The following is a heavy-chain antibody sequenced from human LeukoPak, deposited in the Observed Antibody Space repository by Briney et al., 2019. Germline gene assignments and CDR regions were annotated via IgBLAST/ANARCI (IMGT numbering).Heavy chain of an antibody. CDR2: IKRDGSST. J-gene: IGHJ1*01. Sequence: GGSLRLSCAASGFTFSSHWMHWVRQAPGKGLVWVSRIKRDGSSTSYADSVKGRFTISRDNAKNTLYLQMNSLRAEDTAVYYCARDPDSSGYSTFHDWDQGTLVTVSS. CDR1: GFTFSSHW. CDR3: ARDPDSSGYSTFHD. D-gene: IGHD3-22*01. V-gene: IGHV3-74*01.